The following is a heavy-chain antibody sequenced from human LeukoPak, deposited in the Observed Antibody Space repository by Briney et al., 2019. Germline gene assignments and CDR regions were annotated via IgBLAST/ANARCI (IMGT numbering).Heavy chain of an antibody. D-gene: IGHD4-11*01. CDR1: GFTFTNYA. Sequence: PGGSLRLSCAASGFTFTNYAMHWVRQAPGKGLEWVAVIWSDGTSRFYGDSVKGRFTISRDNSQNTVFLQMNSLRVKDTAIYYCARDAQRGFDYSNSLKYWGHGTLVTVSS. V-gene: IGHV3-33*01. CDR2: IWSDGTSR. J-gene: IGHJ4*01. CDR3: ARDAQRGFDYSNSLKY.